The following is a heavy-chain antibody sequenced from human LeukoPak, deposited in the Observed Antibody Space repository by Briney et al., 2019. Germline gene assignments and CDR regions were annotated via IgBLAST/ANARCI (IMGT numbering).Heavy chain of an antibody. D-gene: IGHD6-19*01. Sequence: GGSLRLSCAAPGFTFSSYAMSSVRQAPGKGLEWVSAISGSGGSTYYADSVKGRFTISRDNSKNTLYLQMNSLRDQDTAVYYCARERKYSSGWYLDYWGQGTLVTVSS. CDR3: ARERKYSSGWYLDY. V-gene: IGHV3-23*01. CDR1: GFTFSSYA. CDR2: ISGSGGST. J-gene: IGHJ4*02.